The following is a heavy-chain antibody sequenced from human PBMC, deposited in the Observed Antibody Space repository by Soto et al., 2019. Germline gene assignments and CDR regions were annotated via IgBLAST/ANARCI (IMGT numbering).Heavy chain of an antibody. CDR2: IWYDGSNK. J-gene: IGHJ6*02. Sequence: LGGSLRLSCAASGFTFSSYGMHWVRQAPGKGLEWVAVIWYDGSNKYYADSVKGRFTISRDNSKNTLYLQMNSLRAEDTAVYYCARESPGYGMDVWGQGTMVTVSS. CDR1: GFTFSSYG. CDR3: ARESPGYGMDV. V-gene: IGHV3-33*01.